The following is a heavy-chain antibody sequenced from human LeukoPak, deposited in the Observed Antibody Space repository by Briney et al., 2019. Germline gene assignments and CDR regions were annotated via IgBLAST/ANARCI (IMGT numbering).Heavy chain of an antibody. D-gene: IGHD1-26*01. CDR3: ARGYSGSYYVSDY. Sequence: GGSLRLSCAASGFSFSSYTMNWVRQAPGKGLEWVSYISSTSSIIYYADSVKGRFTISRDNAKNSLYLQMDSLRAEDTAVYYCARGYSGSYYVSDYWGQGTLVTVSS. V-gene: IGHV3-48*01. CDR2: ISSTSSII. J-gene: IGHJ4*02. CDR1: GFSFSSYT.